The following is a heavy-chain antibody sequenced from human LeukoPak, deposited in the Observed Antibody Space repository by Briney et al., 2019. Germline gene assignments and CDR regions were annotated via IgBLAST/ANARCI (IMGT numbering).Heavy chain of an antibody. CDR1: GFTFSSYA. V-gene: IGHV3-23*01. Sequence: GGSLRLSCAASGFTFSSYAMSWVRQAPGKGLEWVSAISGSGGSTYYADSVKGRFTISRDNSKNTLYLQMNSLRAEDTAVYYCAKDPDSSGYYWDWFDPWGQGTLVTVSS. J-gene: IGHJ5*02. CDR3: AKDPDSSGYYWDWFDP. D-gene: IGHD3-22*01. CDR2: ISGSGGST.